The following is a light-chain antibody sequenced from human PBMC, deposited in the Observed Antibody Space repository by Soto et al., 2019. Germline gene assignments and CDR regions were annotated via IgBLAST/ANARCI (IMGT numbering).Light chain of an antibody. J-gene: IGKJ4*01. Sequence: EIVLTQSPGTLSLSPGERATLSCRASQSVSGYLAWYQQKPGQAPRLLIYDTSRRATGIPEKFSGSGSGTDFTLTISRLEPEDFVVYYCQQYSTSPRTFGGGTKAEMK. CDR1: QSVSGY. V-gene: IGKV3-20*01. CDR3: QQYSTSPRT. CDR2: DTS.